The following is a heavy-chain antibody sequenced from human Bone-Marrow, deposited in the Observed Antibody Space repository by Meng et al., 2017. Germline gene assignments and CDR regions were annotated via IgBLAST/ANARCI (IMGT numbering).Heavy chain of an antibody. V-gene: IGHV1-46*01. D-gene: IGHD1-1*01. Sequence: ASVKVSCKASGYTFTSYGISWVRQAPGQGLEWMGIINPSGGSTSYAQKFQGRVTMTRDTSTSTVYMELSSLRSEDTAVYYCARGGFSNWNDNDAFDIWGQGTMVTVSS. J-gene: IGHJ3*02. CDR3: ARGGFSNWNDNDAFDI. CDR1: GYTFTSYG. CDR2: INPSGGST.